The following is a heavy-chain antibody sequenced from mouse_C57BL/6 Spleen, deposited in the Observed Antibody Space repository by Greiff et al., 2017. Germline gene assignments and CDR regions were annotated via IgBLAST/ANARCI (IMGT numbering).Heavy chain of an antibody. Sequence: EVKLVESGGGLVKPGGSLKLSCAASGFTFSSYAMSWVRQTPEKRLEWVATISDGGSYTYYPDNVKGRFTISRDNAKNNLYLQMSHLKSEDTAMYYCARDTVGVMDYWGQGTSVTVSS. J-gene: IGHJ4*01. D-gene: IGHD1-1*01. CDR2: ISDGGSYT. V-gene: IGHV5-4*01. CDR1: GFTFSSYA. CDR3: ARDTVGVMDY.